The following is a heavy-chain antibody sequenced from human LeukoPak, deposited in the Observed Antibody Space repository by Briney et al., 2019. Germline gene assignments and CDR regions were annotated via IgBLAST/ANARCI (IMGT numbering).Heavy chain of an antibody. J-gene: IGHJ4*02. CDR2: MHYSGST. D-gene: IGHD1-26*01. Sequence: SETLSLTCTVSGVSINISDYYWGWIRPPPGKGLEWIGSMHYSGSTYYNPSLKSRVTISVDTSKNQFSLKVTSVTAADTAVYYCARRGTIDRGRPWNWGQGTLVTVSS. V-gene: IGHV4-39*01. CDR1: GVSINISDYY. CDR3: ARRGTIDRGRPWN.